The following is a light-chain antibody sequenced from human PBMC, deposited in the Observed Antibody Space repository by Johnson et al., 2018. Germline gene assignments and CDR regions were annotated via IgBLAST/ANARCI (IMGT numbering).Light chain of an antibody. V-gene: IGLV1-51*02. CDR2: ENN. CDR3: GTWDSSLSAGNV. CDR1: SSNIGNNY. J-gene: IGLJ1*01. Sequence: QSVLTQPPSVSAAPGQKITISCSGSSSNIGNNYVSWYQQLPGTAPKLLIYENNKRPSGIPDRFSGSKSGTSAPLAINGLQTGDEADYYCGTWDSSLSAGNVFGTGTKVTVL.